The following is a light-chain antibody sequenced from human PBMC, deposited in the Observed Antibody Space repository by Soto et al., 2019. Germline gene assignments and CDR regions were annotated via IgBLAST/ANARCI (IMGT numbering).Light chain of an antibody. CDR1: QSFSSK. V-gene: IGKV3-15*01. CDR2: GAS. J-gene: IGKJ1*01. Sequence: EIVMTQSPATLSVSPGERATLSCRDSQSFSSKLAWYQQKPGQAPRVLIYGASTRATGIPARFSGSGSGTEFTLTISSLQSEDFAVYYCQHYNDWPPTWTFGQGTKVDI. CDR3: QHYNDWPPTWT.